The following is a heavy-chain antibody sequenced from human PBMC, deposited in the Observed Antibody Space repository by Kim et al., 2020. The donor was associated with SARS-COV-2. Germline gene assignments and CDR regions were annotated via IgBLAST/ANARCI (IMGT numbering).Heavy chain of an antibody. CDR3: ARAGLCSGGDCYSPLDN. J-gene: IGHJ5*01. V-gene: IGHV3-30*04. Sequence: GGSLRLSCAASGFNFSVHSMHWVRQAPGKGLDWVAILSSDGSKTYYADSVKGRITISRDNSKNTLSLQMNSLRAEDTAVYYCARAGLCSGGDCYSPLDN. CDR1: GFNFSVHS. CDR2: LSSDGSKT. D-gene: IGHD2-15*01.